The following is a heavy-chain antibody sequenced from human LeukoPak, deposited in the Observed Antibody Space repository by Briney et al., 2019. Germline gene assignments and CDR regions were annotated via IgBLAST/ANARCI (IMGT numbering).Heavy chain of an antibody. CDR1: GYSFTSYW. D-gene: IGHD5-12*01. Sequence: GESLKISCQGSGYSFTSYWIGWVRQMPGKGLEWMGIIYPGDSDIRYSPSFQGQVTISADKSISTAYLQWSSLKASDTAMYYRARLSRMATTLDAFDIWGQGTMVTVSS. CDR2: IYPGDSDI. CDR3: ARLSRMATTLDAFDI. J-gene: IGHJ3*02. V-gene: IGHV5-51*01.